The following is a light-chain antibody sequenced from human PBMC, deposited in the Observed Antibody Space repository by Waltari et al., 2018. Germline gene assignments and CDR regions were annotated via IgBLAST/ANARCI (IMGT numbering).Light chain of an antibody. V-gene: IGLV1-40*01. CDR3: QSYDTSLSVV. CDR1: GSNIGAGYD. Sequence: QSVLTQPPSVSGAPGQRVTISCTGSGSNIGAGYDVHWYQQLPRAAPKLLIYGSSGLPVGVPDRFFGSTSGTSASLAIIVLQAEDEADYYCQSYDTSLSVVFGGGTKLTVL. J-gene: IGLJ3*02. CDR2: GSS.